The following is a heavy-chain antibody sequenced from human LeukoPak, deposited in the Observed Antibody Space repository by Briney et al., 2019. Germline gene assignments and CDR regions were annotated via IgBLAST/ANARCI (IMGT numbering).Heavy chain of an antibody. CDR1: GFTFSSYW. CDR3: ARGNRYGFEDYFDY. V-gene: IGHV3-7*03. Sequence: GGSLRLSCAASGFTFSSYWMSWVRQAPGKGLEWVANIKQDGSEKYYVDSVKGRFTISRDNAKNSLYLQMNSLRAEDTAVYYCARGNRYGFEDYFDYWGQGTLVTVSS. J-gene: IGHJ4*02. D-gene: IGHD5-18*01. CDR2: IKQDGSEK.